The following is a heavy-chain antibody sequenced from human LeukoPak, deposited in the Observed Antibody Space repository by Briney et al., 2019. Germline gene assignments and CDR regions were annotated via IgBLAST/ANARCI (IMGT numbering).Heavy chain of an antibody. J-gene: IGHJ6*04. CDR1: GGSFSGYY. CDR3: ARAGYCSGGSCYWGLWDV. V-gene: IGHV4-34*01. D-gene: IGHD2-15*01. Sequence: ETLSLTCAVYGGSFSGYYWSWIRQPPGKGLEWIGCIYYTGSTYYNPSLKSRVTISVDTSKNQFSLKLSSVTAADTAVYYCARAGYCSGGSCYWGLWDVWGKGTTVTVSS. CDR2: IYYTGST.